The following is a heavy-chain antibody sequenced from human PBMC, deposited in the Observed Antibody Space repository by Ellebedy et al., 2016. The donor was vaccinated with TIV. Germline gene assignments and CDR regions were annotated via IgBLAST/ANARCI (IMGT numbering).Heavy chain of an antibody. D-gene: IGHD5-18*01. CDR3: ARLDAVTDSGY. CDR1: GGSFTNCV. Sequence: AAPVKVSCKASGGSFTNCVITWVRQAPGQGLEWMGGIIPMFGTTHYAQNIQGRVTITADESTGTVYMILTSLKSEDTATYYCARLDAVTDSGYWGHGTLVTVSS. V-gene: IGHV1-69*13. J-gene: IGHJ4*01. CDR2: IIPMFGTT.